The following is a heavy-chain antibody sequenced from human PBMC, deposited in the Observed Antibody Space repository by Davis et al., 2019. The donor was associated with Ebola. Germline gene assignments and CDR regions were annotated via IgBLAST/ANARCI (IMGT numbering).Heavy chain of an antibody. CDR1: GFTFSSYS. J-gene: IGHJ4*02. CDR3: ARVSGGRHSYVLDY. Sequence: PGGSLRLSCAASGFTFSSYSMNWVRQAPGKGLEWVSSISSSSSYIYYADSVKGRFTISRDNAKNSLYLQMNSLRAEDTAVYYYARVSGGRHSYVLDYWGQGTLVTVSS. CDR2: ISSSSSYI. V-gene: IGHV3-21*01. D-gene: IGHD2-8*02.